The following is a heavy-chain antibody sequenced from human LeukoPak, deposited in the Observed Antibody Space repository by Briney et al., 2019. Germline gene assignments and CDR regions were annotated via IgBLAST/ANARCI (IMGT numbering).Heavy chain of an antibody. CDR1: GFTFDDYA. J-gene: IGHJ4*02. CDR3: AKDILPEGGYEFDY. Sequence: GGFLRLSCAASGFTFDDYAMHWVRQAPGKGLEWVSLISGDGGSTYYADSVKGRFTISRDNSKNSLYLQMNSLRTEDTALYYCAKDILPEGGYEFDYWGQGTLVTVSS. CDR2: ISGDGGST. D-gene: IGHD5-12*01. V-gene: IGHV3-43*02.